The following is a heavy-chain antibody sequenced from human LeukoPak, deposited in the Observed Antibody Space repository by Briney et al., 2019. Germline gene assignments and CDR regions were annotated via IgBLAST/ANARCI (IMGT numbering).Heavy chain of an antibody. CDR3: ARAGNYYGRHTNWFDP. CDR1: GFSLSSYA. J-gene: IGHJ5*02. D-gene: IGHD3-10*01. V-gene: IGHV3-23*01. CDR2: ISSTDAGT. Sequence: GGSLRLSCAASGFSLSSYAMSWVRQAPGKGLEWVSAISSTDAGTYHADSVRGRFTISRDNAKNSLYLQMNSLRAEDTAVYYCARAGNYYGRHTNWFDPWGQGTLVTVSS.